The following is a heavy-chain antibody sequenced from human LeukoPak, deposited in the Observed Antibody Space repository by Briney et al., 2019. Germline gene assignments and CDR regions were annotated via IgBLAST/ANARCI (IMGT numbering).Heavy chain of an antibody. V-gene: IGHV4-34*01. J-gene: IGHJ6*03. CDR3: ARGPILRHLDYYMDV. Sequence: PSETLSLTCTVSGGSISSYYWSWIRQPPGKGLEWIGEINHSGSTNYNPSLKSRVTISVDTSKNQFSLKLSSVTAEDTAVYYCARGPILRHLDYYMDVWGKGTTVIISS. CDR1: GGSISSYY. CDR2: INHSGST. D-gene: IGHD3-9*01.